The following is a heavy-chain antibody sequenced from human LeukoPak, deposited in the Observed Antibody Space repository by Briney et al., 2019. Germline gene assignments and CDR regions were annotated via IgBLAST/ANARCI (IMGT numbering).Heavy chain of an antibody. D-gene: IGHD3-22*01. CDR1: GYTFTDYY. CDR3: ARNYDTTGEIDY. J-gene: IGHJ4*02. Sequence: ASVKVSCKASGYTFTDYYMHWVRQAPGQGLEWMGWINPNSGGTDYAQKFQGRVTMTRDTSISTAYMELRWLRSDDTAIYYCARNYDTTGEIDYWGQGTLVTVSS. V-gene: IGHV1-2*02. CDR2: INPNSGGT.